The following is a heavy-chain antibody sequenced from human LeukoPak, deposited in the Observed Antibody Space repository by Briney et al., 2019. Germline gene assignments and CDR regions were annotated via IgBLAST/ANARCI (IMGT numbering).Heavy chain of an antibody. V-gene: IGHV1-18*01. J-gene: IGHJ4*02. CDR1: GYTFTSYG. Sequence: ASVKVSCKASGYTFTSYGISWVRQAPGQGLEWMAWISAYNGNTNYAQKPQGRVTMTTDTSTSTAYMELRSLRSDDTAVYYCARDLASRLAARAETTPSYYFDHWGQGTLVTVSS. CDR3: ARDLASRLAARAETTPSYYFDH. CDR2: ISAYNGNT. D-gene: IGHD6-6*01.